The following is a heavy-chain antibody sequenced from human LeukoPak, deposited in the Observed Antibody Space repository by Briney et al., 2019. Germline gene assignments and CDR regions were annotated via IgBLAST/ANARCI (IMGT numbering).Heavy chain of an antibody. V-gene: IGHV3-33*01. CDR1: GYTFSSYG. CDR2: IWYDGSNK. J-gene: IGHJ6*02. CDR3: ARDLHMVATIVGYYYGMDV. D-gene: IGHD5-12*01. Sequence: PGGSLRLSCAASGYTFSSYGMHWVRQAPGKGLEWVADIWYDGSNKYYADSVKGRFTISRDNSKNTLYLQMNSLRAEDTAVYYCARDLHMVATIVGYYYGMDVWGQGTTVTVSS.